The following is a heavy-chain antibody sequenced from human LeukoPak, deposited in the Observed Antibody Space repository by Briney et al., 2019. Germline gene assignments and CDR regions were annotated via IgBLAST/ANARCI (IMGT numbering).Heavy chain of an antibody. D-gene: IGHD6-19*01. J-gene: IGHJ4*02. V-gene: IGHV3-64*01. CDR1: GFTFSSYA. CDR3: TRVIAVAEYSFDL. Sequence: GGSLRLSCAASGFTFSSYAMHWVRQAPGKGLEYVSAISSNGGSTYYANSVKGRFTISRDNSKNTLYLQMGSLRAEDMAVYYCTRVIAVAEYSFDLGGQGPRAPV. CDR2: ISSNGGST.